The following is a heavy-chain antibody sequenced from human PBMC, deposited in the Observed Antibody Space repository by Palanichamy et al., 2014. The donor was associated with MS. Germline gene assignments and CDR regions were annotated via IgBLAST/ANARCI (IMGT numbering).Heavy chain of an antibody. J-gene: IGHJ4*02. CDR3: ARIFAVGTVDY. CDR1: GGSVSSGSYY. V-gene: IGHV4-61*01. CDR2: IYDSGST. D-gene: IGHD6-13*01. Sequence: QVQLQESGPGLVKPSETLSLTCTVSGGSVSSGSYYWSWIRQPPGKGLEGIGYIYDSGSTNYNPSLKSRVTISVDTSKNQFSLKLSSVTAADAAVYYCARIFAVGTVDYWGQGTLVTVSS.